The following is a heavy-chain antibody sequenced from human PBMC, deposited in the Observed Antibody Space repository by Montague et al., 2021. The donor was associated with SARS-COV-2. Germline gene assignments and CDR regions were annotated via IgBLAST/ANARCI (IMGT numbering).Heavy chain of an antibody. Sequence: SETLSLTCAVDVGSVINDYWSWIRQHPGKGLSWIDFVCGNPNDKNTLNIRVTISVDTSKNQFSLKLSSVTAADTAVYYCATNGSGTEDDACGIWGQGTMVTVSS. J-gene: IGHJ3*02. CDR2: VCGNP. V-gene: IGHV4-59*02. D-gene: IGHD3-10*01. CDR3: ATNGSGTEDDACGI. CDR1: VGSVINDY.